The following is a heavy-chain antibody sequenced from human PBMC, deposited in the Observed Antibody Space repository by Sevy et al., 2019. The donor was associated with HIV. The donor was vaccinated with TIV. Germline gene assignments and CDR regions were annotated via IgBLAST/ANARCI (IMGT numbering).Heavy chain of an antibody. CDR3: AKEVSGQGYSDY. V-gene: IGHV3-23*01. Sequence: GGSLRLSCAASGFTFSSYAMSWVRQAPGKGLEWVAAIGDSGDYTYYADSVKGRFTISRDNSKKTLYLKMNSLRAEDTAVYYCAKEVSGQGYSDYWGQGTLVTVSS. J-gene: IGHJ4*02. CDR1: GFTFSSYA. D-gene: IGHD3-22*01. CDR2: IGDSGDYT.